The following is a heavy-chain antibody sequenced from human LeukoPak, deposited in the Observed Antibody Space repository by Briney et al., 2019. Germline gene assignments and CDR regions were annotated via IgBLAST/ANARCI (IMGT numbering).Heavy chain of an antibody. Sequence: PSETLSLTCTVSGGSISSYYWSWIRQPPGKGLEWIGYIYYSGSTNYNPSLKSRVTISVDTSKNQFSLKLSSVTAADTAVYYCARDGRGFMGYYFDYWGQGTLVTVSS. CDR2: IYYSGST. CDR3: ARDGRGFMGYYFDY. V-gene: IGHV4-59*01. D-gene: IGHD3-16*01. CDR1: GGSISSYY. J-gene: IGHJ4*02.